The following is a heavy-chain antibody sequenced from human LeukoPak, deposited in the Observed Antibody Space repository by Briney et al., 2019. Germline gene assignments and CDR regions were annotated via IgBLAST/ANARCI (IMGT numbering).Heavy chain of an antibody. CDR1: GFTFSSYG. CDR3: ARDGLLLGYGSGSLDY. D-gene: IGHD3-10*01. Sequence: PGGSLRLSCAASGFTFSSYGMHWVRQAPGKGLEWVAVIWYDGSNKYYADSVKGRFTISRDNSKNTLYLQMNSLRAEDTAVYYCARDGLLLGYGSGSLDYWGQGTLVTVSS. V-gene: IGHV3-33*01. CDR2: IWYDGSNK. J-gene: IGHJ4*02.